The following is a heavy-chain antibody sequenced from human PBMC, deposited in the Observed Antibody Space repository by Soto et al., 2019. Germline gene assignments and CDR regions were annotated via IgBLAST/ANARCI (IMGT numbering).Heavy chain of an antibody. J-gene: IGHJ6*02. Sequence: SETLSLTCAVYGGSFSCYYWSWIRQPPGKGLEWIGEINHSGSTNYNPSLKSRVTITVDTSKNQFSLKLSSVTAAETAVYYCARGFAERYFDWLYLTGYLGSAYGMDVWGQGTTVT. CDR3: ARGFAERYFDWLYLTGYLGSAYGMDV. CDR2: INHSGST. CDR1: GGSFSCYY. D-gene: IGHD3-9*01. V-gene: IGHV4-34*01.